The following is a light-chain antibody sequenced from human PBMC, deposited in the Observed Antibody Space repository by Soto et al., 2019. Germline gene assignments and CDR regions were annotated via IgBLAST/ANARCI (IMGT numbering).Light chain of an antibody. CDR3: QRYDSLRT. V-gene: IGKV3D-15*01. J-gene: IGKJ1*01. CDR2: GAS. CDR1: QSVRTK. Sequence: EIVITQSPATLSVSPGERATLSCRASQSVRTKLAWYQQKAGQAPRLLIYGASNRATGIPDRFSGSGSGTDFTLTITRLEPEEFAMYDCQRYDSLRTFGQGTKVDIK.